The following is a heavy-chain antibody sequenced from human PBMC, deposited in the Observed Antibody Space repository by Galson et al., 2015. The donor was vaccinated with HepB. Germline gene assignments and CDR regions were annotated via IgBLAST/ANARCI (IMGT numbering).Heavy chain of an antibody. CDR1: GFTFSSYS. CDR2: ISSSSSYI. J-gene: IGHJ4*02. CDR3: AKGCLLCDYIWGSLYYFDY. Sequence: SLRLSCAASGFTFSSYSMNWVRQAPGKGLEWVSSISSSSSYIYYADSVKGRFTISRDNAKNSLYLQMNSLRAEDTAVYYCAKGCLLCDYIWGSLYYFDYWGQGTLVTVSS. D-gene: IGHD3-16*01. V-gene: IGHV3-21*01.